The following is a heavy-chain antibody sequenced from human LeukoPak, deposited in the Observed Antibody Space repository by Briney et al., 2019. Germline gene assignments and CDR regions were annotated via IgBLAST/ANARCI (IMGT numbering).Heavy chain of an antibody. J-gene: IGHJ4*02. Sequence: SETLSLTCTVSGDSISGYYWSWIRQPAGKGLEWIGRIYASGSTNYNPSLRSRVTMSVDTSKSQFSLMLSSVTAADAAVYFCARHNARQRGWIGEVDYWGQGALVTVSS. CDR2: IYASGST. V-gene: IGHV4-4*07. D-gene: IGHD3-10*01. CDR1: GDSISGYY. CDR3: ARHNARQRGWIGEVDY.